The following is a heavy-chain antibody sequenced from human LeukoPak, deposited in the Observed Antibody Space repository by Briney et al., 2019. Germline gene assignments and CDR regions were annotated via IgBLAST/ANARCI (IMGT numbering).Heavy chain of an antibody. J-gene: IGHJ6*02. Sequence: ASVTVSFTASGYTVTVYYMHWVRQAHRQGLEWMGWINTKSGGTNYAQKFQNRGTMTTDTTISTAHMEMRRLRSAATAADYCARDDVGMDVWGQGGTVTVSS. CDR3: ARDDVGMDV. CDR1: GYTVTVYY. CDR2: INTKSGGT. V-gene: IGHV1-2*02.